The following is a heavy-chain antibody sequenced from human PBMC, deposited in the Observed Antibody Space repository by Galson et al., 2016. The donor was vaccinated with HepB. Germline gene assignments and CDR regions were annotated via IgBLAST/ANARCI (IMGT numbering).Heavy chain of an antibody. CDR2: LDWDDAK. V-gene: IGHV2-70*11. Sequence: PALVKPTQTLTLTCTFSGFSLSTSGMCVSWIRQPPGKALEWLARLDWDDAKYYNTSLETRLTISKDTSKNQVVLTMTIMDPVDTATYYCARIRTSGSAWGLDYWGQGTLVPVSS. J-gene: IGHJ4*02. CDR1: GFSLSTSGMC. CDR3: ARIRTSGSAWGLDY. D-gene: IGHD3-16*01.